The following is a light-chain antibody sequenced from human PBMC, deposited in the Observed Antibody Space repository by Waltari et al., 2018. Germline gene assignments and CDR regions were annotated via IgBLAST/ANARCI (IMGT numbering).Light chain of an antibody. V-gene: IGLV2-23*01. J-gene: IGLJ1*01. CDR1: TSDVWTYNL. Sequence: QSALTPPASVSGSPGQSITISCTGTTSDVWTYNLVSWYQQHPGKAPKLIIFEGTKRPSGVSNRFFASKSGNTASLTISGLQADDEADYHCCSYVSNTYVFGTGTKVTVL. CDR2: EGT. CDR3: CSYVSNTYV.